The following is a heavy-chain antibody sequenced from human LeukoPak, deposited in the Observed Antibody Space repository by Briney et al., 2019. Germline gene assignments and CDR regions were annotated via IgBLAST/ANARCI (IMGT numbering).Heavy chain of an antibody. CDR3: ARGDTAMAGGWYYYYYMDV. J-gene: IGHJ6*03. Sequence: ASVKVSCKASGGTFSSYAISWVRQAPGRGLEWMGGIIPIFGTANYAQKFQGRVTITADESTSTAYMELSSLRSEDTAVYYCARGDTAMAGGWYYYYYMDVWGKGTTVTVSS. CDR2: IIPIFGTA. CDR1: GGTFSSYA. D-gene: IGHD5-18*01. V-gene: IGHV1-69*13.